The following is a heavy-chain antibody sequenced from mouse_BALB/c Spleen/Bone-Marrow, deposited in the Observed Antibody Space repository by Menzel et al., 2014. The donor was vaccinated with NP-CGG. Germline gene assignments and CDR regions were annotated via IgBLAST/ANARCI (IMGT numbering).Heavy chain of an antibody. CDR2: IWGDGST. V-gene: IGHV2-6-7*01. J-gene: IGHJ4*01. Sequence: VQVVESGPGLVAPSQSLSITCTVSGFPLTGYGVNWVRQPPGKGLEWLGMIWGDGSTDYNSALKSRLSISKDNSKSQVFLKMNSPQTDDTARYYCAREPHYYAMDYWGQGTSVTVSS. CDR3: AREPHYYAMDY. CDR1: GFPLTGYG.